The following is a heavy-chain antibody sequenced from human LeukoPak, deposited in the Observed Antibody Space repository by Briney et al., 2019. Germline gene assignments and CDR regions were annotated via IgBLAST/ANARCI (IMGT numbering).Heavy chain of an antibody. D-gene: IGHD3-22*01. J-gene: IGHJ6*02. CDR2: IDWHDDK. CDR3: ARTTYYYDSSGYSYYGMDV. V-gene: IGHV2-70*11. Sequence: GPALGKPTRPLTLTSTFSGFSARTSGMYVSCISHPPVKALAWLPRIDWHDDKYYSTSLKTRLTISKDTSKNQVVLTMTHMDPVDTATYYCARTTYYYDSSGYSYYGMDVWGQGTTVTVSS. CDR1: GFSARTSGMY.